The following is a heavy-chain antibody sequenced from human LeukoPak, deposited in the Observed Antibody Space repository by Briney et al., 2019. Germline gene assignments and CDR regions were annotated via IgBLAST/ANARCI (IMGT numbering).Heavy chain of an antibody. D-gene: IGHD4-23*01. CDR2: ISSSSSTI. V-gene: IGHV3-48*01. Sequence: GGSLRLSCAASGFTFSNYSMNWVRQAPGKGLEWVSYISSSSSTIYYADSVKGRFTISRDNAKNSLYLQMNSLRAEDTAVYYCARGGGTWAAEYFQHWGQGTLVTVTS. CDR1: GFTFSNYS. CDR3: ARGGGTWAAEYFQH. J-gene: IGHJ1*01.